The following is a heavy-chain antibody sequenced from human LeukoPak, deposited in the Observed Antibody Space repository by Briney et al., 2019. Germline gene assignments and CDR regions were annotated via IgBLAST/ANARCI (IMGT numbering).Heavy chain of an antibody. D-gene: IGHD3-22*01. CDR2: IKSKAYGGTT. CDR3: TRDGRYYDSSGYSTRTDS. V-gene: IGHV3-15*01. Sequence: PGGSLRLSCAASGFTFSNAWMSWVRQAPGKGLEWVGRIKSKAYGGTTEYAASVKGRFTISRDDSKSIAYLQMNSLKTEDTAVYYCTRDGRYYDSSGYSTRTDSWGQGTLVTVSS. J-gene: IGHJ4*02. CDR1: GFTFSNAW.